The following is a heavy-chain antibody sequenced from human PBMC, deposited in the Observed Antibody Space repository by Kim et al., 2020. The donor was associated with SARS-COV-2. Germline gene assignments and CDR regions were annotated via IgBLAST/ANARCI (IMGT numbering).Heavy chain of an antibody. CDR3: ASSGSSGWYPFDY. CDR2: INHSGST. CDR1: GGSFSGYY. Sequence: ETLSLTCAVYGGSFSGYYWSWIRQPPGKGLEWIGEINHSGSTNYNPSLKSRVTISVDTSKNQFSLKLSSVTAADTAVYYCASSGSSGWYPFDYWGQGTLVTVSS. D-gene: IGHD6-19*01. J-gene: IGHJ4*02. V-gene: IGHV4-34*01.